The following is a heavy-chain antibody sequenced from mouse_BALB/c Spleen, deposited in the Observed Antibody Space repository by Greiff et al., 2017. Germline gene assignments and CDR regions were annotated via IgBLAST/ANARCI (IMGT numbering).Heavy chain of an antibody. CDR3: ARGGVMYGNYDMDY. V-gene: IGHV1-9*01. Sequence: QVQLQQSGAELMKPGASVKISCKATGYTFSSYWIEWVKQRPGHGLEWIGEILPGSGSTNYNEKFKGKATFTADTSSNTAYMQRSSLTSEDSAVYYCARGGVMYGNYDMDYWGQGTSVTVSS. D-gene: IGHD2-10*02. CDR1: GYTFSSYW. CDR2: ILPGSGST. J-gene: IGHJ4*01.